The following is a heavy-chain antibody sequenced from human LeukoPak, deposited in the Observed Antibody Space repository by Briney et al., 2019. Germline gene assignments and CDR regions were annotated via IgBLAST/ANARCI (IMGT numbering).Heavy chain of an antibody. CDR1: GGSISSYY. V-gene: IGHV4-59*01. D-gene: IGHD3-3*01. CDR2: IYYSGST. CDR3: ASITYPDFWSGYYGYFDY. Sequence: SETLSHTCTVSGGSISSYYWSWIRQPPGKGLEWIGYIYYSGSTNYNPSLKSRVTISVDTSKNQFSLKLSSVTAADTAVYYCASITYPDFWSGYYGYFDYWGQGTLVTVSS. J-gene: IGHJ4*02.